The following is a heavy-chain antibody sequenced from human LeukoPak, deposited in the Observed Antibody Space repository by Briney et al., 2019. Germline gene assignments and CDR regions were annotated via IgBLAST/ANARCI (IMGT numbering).Heavy chain of an antibody. CDR2: IHSGGST. CDR1: GFTVSSNY. J-gene: IGHJ4*02. CDR3: ARGRDGYNYRLDY. Sequence: GSLRLSCAASGFTVSSNYMSWVRQAPGKGLEWVSVIHSGGSTYYADSVKGRFTISRHNSKNTLYLQMNSLRAEDTAVYYCARGRDGYNYRLDYWGQGTLVTVSS. V-gene: IGHV3-53*04. D-gene: IGHD5-24*01.